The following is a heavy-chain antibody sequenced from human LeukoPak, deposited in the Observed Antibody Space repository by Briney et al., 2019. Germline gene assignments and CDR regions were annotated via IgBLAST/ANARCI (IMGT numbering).Heavy chain of an antibody. CDR2: ISGSGAST. Sequence: GGSLRLSCAASGFTFSSFAMSWVRQAPGKGLEWVSGISGSGASTYYADSVRGRFTISRDNSQNTLYLQLNSLRAEDTAVYFCARGGSDTAMAHDYWGQGTLVTVSS. D-gene: IGHD5-18*01. V-gene: IGHV3-23*01. CDR1: GFTFSSFA. CDR3: ARGGSDTAMAHDY. J-gene: IGHJ4*02.